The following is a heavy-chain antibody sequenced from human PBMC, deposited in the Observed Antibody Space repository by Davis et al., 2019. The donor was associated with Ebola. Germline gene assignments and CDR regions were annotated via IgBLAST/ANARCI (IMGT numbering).Heavy chain of an antibody. Sequence: GGSLRLSCAASGFTFSSYGMHWVRQAPGKGLEWVAVIWYDGSNKYYADSVKGRFTISRDNSKNTLYLQMNSLRAEDTAVYYCARDDDYIWGSYRSGGFDYWGQGTLVTVSS. J-gene: IGHJ4*02. D-gene: IGHD3-16*02. CDR2: IWYDGSNK. CDR1: GFTFSSYG. V-gene: IGHV3-33*01. CDR3: ARDDDYIWGSYRSGGFDY.